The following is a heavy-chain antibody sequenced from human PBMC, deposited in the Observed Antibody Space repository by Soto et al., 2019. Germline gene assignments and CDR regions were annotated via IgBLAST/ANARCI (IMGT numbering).Heavy chain of an antibody. D-gene: IGHD6-6*01. J-gene: IGHJ4*02. CDR1: GFTFSSYS. CDR3: AGVGGQLVPGFDY. V-gene: IGHV3-21*01. CDR2: ISSSSSYI. Sequence: EVQLVESGGGLVKPGGSLRLSCAASGFTFSSYSMNWVRQAPGKGLEWVSSISSSSSYIYYADSVKGRFTISRDNAKNSLYLQMNRLRAEDTAVYYCAGVGGQLVPGFDYWGQGTLVTVSS.